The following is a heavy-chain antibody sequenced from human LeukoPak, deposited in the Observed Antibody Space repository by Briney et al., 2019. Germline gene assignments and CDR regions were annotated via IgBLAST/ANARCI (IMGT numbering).Heavy chain of an antibody. CDR3: ARDYSGSYRDYYYGMDV. V-gene: IGHV4-34*01. CDR1: GGSFSGYY. CDR2: INHSGST. Sequence: SETLSLTCAVYGGSFSGYYWSWIRQPPGKGLEWIGEINHSGSTNYNPSLKSRVTISVDTSKNQFSLKLSSVTAADTAVYYCARDYSGSYRDYYYGMDVWGQGTTVTVSS. J-gene: IGHJ6*02. D-gene: IGHD1-26*01.